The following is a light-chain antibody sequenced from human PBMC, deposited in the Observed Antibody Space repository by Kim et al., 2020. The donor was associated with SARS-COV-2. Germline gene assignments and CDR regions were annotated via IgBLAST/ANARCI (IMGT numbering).Light chain of an antibody. Sequence: DIQMAQSPPSLSASVGDRVTITCQASHDINKFLNWYQQKPGKAPKLLIYDASTLETGVPLRFSGSGSGTDFTFTINSLQPEDGATYYCQQYDNLPYTFAGGTKVDIK. CDR2: DAS. CDR1: HDINKF. CDR3: QQYDNLPYT. J-gene: IGKJ4*01. V-gene: IGKV1-33*01.